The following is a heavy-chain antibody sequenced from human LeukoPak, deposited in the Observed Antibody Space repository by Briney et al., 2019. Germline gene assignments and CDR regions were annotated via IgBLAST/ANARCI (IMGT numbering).Heavy chain of an antibody. CDR2: IKQDGSEK. Sequence: GGSLRLSCAASGFTFSSYWMSWVRQAPGKGLEWVANIKQDGSEKYYVDSVKGRFTISRDNAKNSLYLQMNSLRAEDTAVYYCARANYDILTGYLYYFDYWGRGTLVTVSS. CDR3: ARANYDILTGYLYYFDY. J-gene: IGHJ4*02. D-gene: IGHD3-9*01. V-gene: IGHV3-7*04. CDR1: GFTFSSYW.